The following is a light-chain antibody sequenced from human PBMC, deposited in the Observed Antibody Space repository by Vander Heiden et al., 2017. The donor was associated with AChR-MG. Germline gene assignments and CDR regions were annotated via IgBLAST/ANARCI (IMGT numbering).Light chain of an antibody. V-gene: IGKV6-21*01. Sequence: EIVLTHSPDLHSMTPKENDTITGRASQSIGSNLNWYQQKPGQSPKLLIKFASRSFSGVPSRFSGSGSGTDFTLTINSLEAEDAATYYCHQSSSLPQTFGQGTKVEIK. CDR1: QSIGSN. J-gene: IGKJ1*01. CDR3: HQSSSLPQT. CDR2: FAS.